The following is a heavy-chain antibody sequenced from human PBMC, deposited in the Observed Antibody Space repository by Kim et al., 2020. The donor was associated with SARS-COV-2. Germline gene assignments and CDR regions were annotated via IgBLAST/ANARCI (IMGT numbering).Heavy chain of an antibody. J-gene: IGHJ6*02. D-gene: IGHD2-21*02. CDR2: ISAYNGNT. Sequence: ASVKVSCKASGYTFTSYGISWVRQAPGQGLEWMGWISAYNGNTNYAQKLQGRVTMTTDTSTSTAYMELRSLRSDDTAVYYCARDPYCGGDCYSYYGMDVWGQGTTVTVSS. CDR1: GYTFTSYG. CDR3: ARDPYCGGDCYSYYGMDV. V-gene: IGHV1-18*01.